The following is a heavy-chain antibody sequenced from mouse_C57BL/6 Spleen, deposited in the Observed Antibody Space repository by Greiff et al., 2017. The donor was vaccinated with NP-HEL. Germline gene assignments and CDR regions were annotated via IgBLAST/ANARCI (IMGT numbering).Heavy chain of an antibody. CDR2: IWSGGST. V-gene: IGHV2-2*01. CDR3: ARGYYGSSYFDY. J-gene: IGHJ2*01. Sequence: QVHVKQSGPGLVQPSQSLSITCTVSGFSLTSYGVHWVRQSPGKGLEWLGVIWSGGSTDYNAAFISRLSISKDNSKSKVFFKMNSLQADDTAIYYCARGYYGSSYFDYWGQSTTLTVSS. CDR1: GFSLTSYG. D-gene: IGHD1-1*01.